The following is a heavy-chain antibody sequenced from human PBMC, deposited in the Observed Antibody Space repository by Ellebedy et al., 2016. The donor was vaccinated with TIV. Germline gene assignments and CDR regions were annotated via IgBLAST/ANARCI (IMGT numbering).Heavy chain of an antibody. V-gene: IGHV4-59*01. J-gene: IGHJ5*02. Sequence: MPSETLSLTCTVSGGSTSSYYWSWIRQPPGKGLEWIGYIYYSGSTNYNPSLKSRVTISVDTSKNQFSLKLSSVTAADTAVYYCAREDYSDTGGVDPWGQGTLVTVSS. CDR1: GGSTSSYY. D-gene: IGHD4-17*01. CDR2: IYYSGST. CDR3: AREDYSDTGGVDP.